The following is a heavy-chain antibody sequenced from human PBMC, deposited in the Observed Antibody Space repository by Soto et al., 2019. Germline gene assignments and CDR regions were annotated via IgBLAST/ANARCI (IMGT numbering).Heavy chain of an antibody. CDR3: AREGYSSSSPPFFDY. D-gene: IGHD6-6*01. CDR2: ISAYNGNT. J-gene: IGHJ4*02. Sequence: ASVKVSCKASGYTFTSYGISWVRQAPGEGLEWMGWISAYNGNTNYAQKLQGRGTMTTDTSTSTAYMELRSLRSDDTAVYYCAREGYSSSSPPFFDYWGQGTLVTVSS. V-gene: IGHV1-18*01. CDR1: GYTFTSYG.